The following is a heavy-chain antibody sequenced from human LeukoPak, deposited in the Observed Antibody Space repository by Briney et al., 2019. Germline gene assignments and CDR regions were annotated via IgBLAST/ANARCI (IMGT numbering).Heavy chain of an antibody. D-gene: IGHD3-10*01. J-gene: IGHJ4*02. CDR1: GGSISSYH. Sequence: SETLSLTCTVSGGSISSYHWSWIRQPPGKGLEWIGEINHSGSTNYNPSLKSRVTISVDTSKNQFSLKLNSVTAADTAVYYCASSRRVPGISIGYFDYCGQGTLVTVSS. V-gene: IGHV4-34*01. CDR2: INHSGST. CDR3: ASSRRVPGISIGYFDY.